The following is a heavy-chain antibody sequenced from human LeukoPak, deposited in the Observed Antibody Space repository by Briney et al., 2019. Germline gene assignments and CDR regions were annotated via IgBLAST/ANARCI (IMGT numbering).Heavy chain of an antibody. V-gene: IGHV1-18*01. CDR2: ISAYNGNT. CDR1: GFTFSNYG. J-gene: IGHJ4*02. CDR3: VRNSSSSGFDY. D-gene: IGHD6-13*01. Sequence: GPVKGSCQGSGFTFSNYGFSWVGHAPGQGVWWMGWISAYNGNTNYAQKLQGRVTMTTDTSTSTAYMELRSLRSDDTAVYYCVRNSSSSGFDYWGQGTLVTVSS.